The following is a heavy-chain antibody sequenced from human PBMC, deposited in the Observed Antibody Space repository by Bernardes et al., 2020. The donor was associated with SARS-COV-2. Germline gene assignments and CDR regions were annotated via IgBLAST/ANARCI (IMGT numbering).Heavy chain of an antibody. CDR2: IYTSGST. V-gene: IGHV3-66*01. D-gene: IGHD3-22*01. CDR3: ARGVSGYYSDPFDY. CDR1: GFIVRSTY. Sequence: GGSLILSCAASGFIVRSTYMHWVRQAPGPGLEWVSTIYTSGSTYYADSVRGRFIISTDNSKNTLYLQMNSLRAEDTAVYYCARGVSGYYSDPFDYWGQGTLVTVSS. J-gene: IGHJ4*02.